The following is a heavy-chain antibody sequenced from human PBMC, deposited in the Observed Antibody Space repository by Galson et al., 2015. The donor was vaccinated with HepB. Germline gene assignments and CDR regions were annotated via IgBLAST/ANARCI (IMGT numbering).Heavy chain of an antibody. J-gene: IGHJ3*01. CDR1: GFTFSSYS. D-gene: IGHD2-8*01. CDR3: AREKAHIICTDAFDL. CDR2: VIGDRIYL. V-gene: IGHV3-21*01. Sequence: SLRLSCAASGFTFSSYSMNWVRQAPGKGLEWVSFVIGDRIYLYYADSVRGRFTASRDNAKNSLYLQMNSLRADETAVYYCAREKAHIICTDAFDLWGQGTMVTVSS.